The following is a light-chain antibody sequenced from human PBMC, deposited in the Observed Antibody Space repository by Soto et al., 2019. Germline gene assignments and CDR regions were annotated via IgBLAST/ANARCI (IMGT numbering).Light chain of an antibody. J-gene: IGLJ2*01. Sequence: QSALTQPPSASGSPGQSVTISSTGTSSDVGGYDSVSWYQQHPGKAPKLLIYEVTKRPSGVPDRFSGSKSGNTASLTVSGLQAEDEADYYCTSYAGSNAVVFGGGTKLTVL. CDR1: SSDVGGYDS. V-gene: IGLV2-8*01. CDR3: TSYAGSNAVV. CDR2: EVT.